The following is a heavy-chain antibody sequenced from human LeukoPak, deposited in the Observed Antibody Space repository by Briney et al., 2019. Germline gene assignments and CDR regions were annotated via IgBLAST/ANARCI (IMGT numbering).Heavy chain of an antibody. CDR1: GFTFSSYA. D-gene: IGHD5-12*01. CDR3: AKDQSGGYDSVPYY. CDR2: ISGSGGST. V-gene: IGHV3-23*01. Sequence: PGGSLRLSCAASGFTFSSYAMSWVRQAPGKGLEWVPAISGSGGSTYYADSVKGRFTISRDNSKNTLYLQMNSLRAEDTAVYYCAKDQSGGYDSVPYYWGQGTLVTVSS. J-gene: IGHJ4*02.